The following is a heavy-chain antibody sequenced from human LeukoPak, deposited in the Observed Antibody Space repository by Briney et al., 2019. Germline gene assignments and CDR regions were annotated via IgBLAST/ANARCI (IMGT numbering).Heavy chain of an antibody. CDR1: GFTFNDYA. D-gene: IGHD1-26*01. CDR2: ISGDGGET. CDR3: AKARVGSKWDGLDY. J-gene: IGHJ4*02. V-gene: IGHV3-43*02. Sequence: SGGSLRLSCAASGFTFNDYAMHWVRQAPGKGLEWVSLISGDGGETYYADSVKGRFTISRDNNKNSLYLQMNSLRTEDTALYYCAKARVGSKWDGLDYWGQGTLVTVSS.